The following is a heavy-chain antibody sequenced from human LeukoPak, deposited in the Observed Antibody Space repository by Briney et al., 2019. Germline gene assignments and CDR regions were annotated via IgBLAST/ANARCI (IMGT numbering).Heavy chain of an antibody. CDR3: ARLGYCSGGSCYAHAPYYYSYYMDV. J-gene: IGHJ6*03. Sequence: PSETLSLTCTVSGGSISSYYWSWIRQPQGKGLEWIGYIYYSGSTNYNPSLKSRVTISVDTSKNQFSLKLSSVTAADTAVYYCARLGYCSGGSCYAHAPYYYSYYMDVWGKGTTVTVSS. CDR2: IYYSGST. V-gene: IGHV4-59*01. D-gene: IGHD2-15*01. CDR1: GGSISSYY.